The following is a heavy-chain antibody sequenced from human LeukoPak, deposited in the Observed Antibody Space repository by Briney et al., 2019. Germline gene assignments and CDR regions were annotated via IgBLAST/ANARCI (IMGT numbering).Heavy chain of an antibody. D-gene: IGHD5-18*01. Sequence: SETLSLTCTVSGGSISSYYWSWIRQPPGKGLEWIGHIYYSGSTNYNPSLKSRVTISVDTSKNQFSLKLRSVTAADTAVYYCARVGDTARPGWGYYFDYWGQGTLVTVSS. CDR2: IYYSGST. J-gene: IGHJ4*02. CDR1: GGSISSYY. CDR3: ARVGDTARPGWGYYFDY. V-gene: IGHV4-59*01.